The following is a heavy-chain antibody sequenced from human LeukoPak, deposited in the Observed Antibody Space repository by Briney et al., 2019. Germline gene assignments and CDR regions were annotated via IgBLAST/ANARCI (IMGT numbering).Heavy chain of an antibody. CDR2: IYSDNT. CDR1: GFTVSSNS. D-gene: IGHD1-26*01. CDR3: ARDYSGGWNDY. Sequence: PGGSLRLSCTVSGFTVSSNSMSWVRQAPGKGLEWVSFIYSDNTHYSDSVKGRFTISRDNAKNSLYLQMNSLRAEDTAVYYCARDYSGGWNDYWGQGIRVTVSS. V-gene: IGHV3-53*01. J-gene: IGHJ4*02.